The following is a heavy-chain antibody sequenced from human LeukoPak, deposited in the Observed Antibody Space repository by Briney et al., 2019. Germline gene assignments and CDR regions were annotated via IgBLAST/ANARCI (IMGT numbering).Heavy chain of an antibody. J-gene: IGHJ3*02. CDR1: GYSISSGYY. D-gene: IGHD3-9*01. V-gene: IGHV4-38-2*02. Sequence: PSETLSLTCTVSGYSISSGYYWGWIRQPPGKGLEWIGSIYYSGSTYYNPSLKSRVTISVDTSKNQSSLKLSSVTAADTAVYYCARSGGYYKPDAFDIWGQGTMVTVSS. CDR2: IYYSGST. CDR3: ARSGGYYKPDAFDI.